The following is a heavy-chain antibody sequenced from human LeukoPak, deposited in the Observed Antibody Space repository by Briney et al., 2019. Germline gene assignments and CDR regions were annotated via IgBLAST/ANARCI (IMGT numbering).Heavy chain of an antibody. D-gene: IGHD3-22*01. CDR2: PIPIFGTA. Sequence: SVKDSSMDSRDTFTIYAISWVRQAPGQGLEWMGGPIPIFGTAYYTQKLQGRDTLSADKFTRTDYMELSRLRAEDTAVYYCARKVPVYRCGYYYRGQFDPWAQGTLVSVSS. V-gene: IGHV1-69*06. CDR1: RDTFTIYA. CDR3: ARKVPVYRCGYYYRGQFDP. J-gene: IGHJ5*02.